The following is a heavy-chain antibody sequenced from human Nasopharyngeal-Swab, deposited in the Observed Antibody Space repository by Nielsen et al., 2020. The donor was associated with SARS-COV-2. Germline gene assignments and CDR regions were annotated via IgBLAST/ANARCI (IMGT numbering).Heavy chain of an antibody. CDR1: GYSFSSYW. D-gene: IGHD6-13*01. CDR2: IHPGDCDT. V-gene: IGHV5-51*01. Sequence: GESLKISCTGSGYSFSSYWIGWVRQIPGKGLEWMGIIHPGDCDTRYSTSFQGQVTISANNSITSAYLQWSSLKDADTAMYYCARLRQQLVIGALDIWGQGTMVTVSS. J-gene: IGHJ3*02. CDR3: ARLRQQLVIGALDI.